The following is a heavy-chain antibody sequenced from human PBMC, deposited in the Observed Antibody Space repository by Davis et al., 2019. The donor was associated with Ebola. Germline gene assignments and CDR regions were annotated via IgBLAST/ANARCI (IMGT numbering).Heavy chain of an antibody. Sequence: PSETLSLTCTVSGGSISSHYWSWIRQPPGKGLEWIGYIYYSGSTNYNPSLKSRVTISVDTSKNQFSLKLSSVTAADTAVYYCARVERRYYDYYGMDVWGQGTTVTVSS. J-gene: IGHJ6*02. CDR2: IYYSGST. CDR3: ARVERRYYDYYGMDV. CDR1: GGSISSHY. D-gene: IGHD1-1*01. V-gene: IGHV4-59*11.